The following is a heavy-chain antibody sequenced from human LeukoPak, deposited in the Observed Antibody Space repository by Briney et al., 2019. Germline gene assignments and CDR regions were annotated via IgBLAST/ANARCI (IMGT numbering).Heavy chain of an antibody. D-gene: IGHD1-26*01. CDR3: ARGLGWELLGAFDI. V-gene: IGHV1-69*13. Sequence: SVKVSCKASGGTFSSYAISWVRQAPGQGLEWMGGIIPIFGTANYAQKFQGRVTITADESTSTAYMELSSLRSGDTAVYYCARGLGWELLGAFDIWGQGTMVTVSS. CDR1: GGTFSSYA. J-gene: IGHJ3*02. CDR2: IIPIFGTA.